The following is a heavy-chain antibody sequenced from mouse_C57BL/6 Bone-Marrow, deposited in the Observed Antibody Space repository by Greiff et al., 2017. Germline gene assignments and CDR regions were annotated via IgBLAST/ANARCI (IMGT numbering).Heavy chain of an antibody. CDR1: GFNIKDDY. CDR3: TTSGFFFAY. J-gene: IGHJ3*01. Sequence: DVKLVESGAELVRPGASVKLSCTASGFNIKDDYMHWVKQRPEQGLEWIGWIDPENGDTEYASKFQGKATITADTSSNTAYLQLSSLRSENAAVYYCTTSGFFFAYWGQGTLVTVSA. D-gene: IGHD3-1*01. V-gene: IGHV14-4*01. CDR2: IDPENGDT.